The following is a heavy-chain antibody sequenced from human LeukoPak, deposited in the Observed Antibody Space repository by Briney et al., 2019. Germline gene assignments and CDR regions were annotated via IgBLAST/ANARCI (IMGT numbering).Heavy chain of an antibody. Sequence: AGGSLRLSCAASGFIFSNYWMTWVRQAPGKGLEWVANSHQRGSQTYYVDSVEGRFTISRDNAKDSLFLEMNSLRAEDTAVYYCARDFGSSSGVLDYWGQGTLVTVSS. CDR3: ARDFGSSSGVLDY. CDR2: SHQRGSQT. V-gene: IGHV3-7*05. J-gene: IGHJ4*02. D-gene: IGHD6-6*01. CDR1: GFIFSNYW.